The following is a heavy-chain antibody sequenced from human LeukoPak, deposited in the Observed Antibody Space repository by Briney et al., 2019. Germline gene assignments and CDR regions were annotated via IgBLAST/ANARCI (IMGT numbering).Heavy chain of an antibody. J-gene: IGHJ4*02. V-gene: IGHV4-34*01. CDR1: GGSFSGYY. Sequence: SETLSLTCAVYGGSFSGYYWSWIRQPPGKGLEWIGEINHSGSTNYNPSLKSRVTISVDTSKNQFSLKLSSVTAADTAVYYCARPPYYYDSSEQDWGQGTLVAVSS. CDR2: INHSGST. CDR3: ARPPYYYDSSEQD. D-gene: IGHD3-22*01.